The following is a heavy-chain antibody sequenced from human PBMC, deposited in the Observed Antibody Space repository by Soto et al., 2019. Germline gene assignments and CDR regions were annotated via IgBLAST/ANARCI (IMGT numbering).Heavy chain of an antibody. CDR1: GDSFTSDW. J-gene: IGHJ6*02. CDR3: ARTYSNYDYYYYGMDV. D-gene: IGHD4-4*01. CDR2: IYPGDSDT. V-gene: IGHV5-51*01. Sequence: GGSLKISCNGSGDSFTSDWIGWGRQMPWKGLEWMGIIYPGDSDTRYSPSFQGQVTISADKSISTAYLQWSSLKASDTAMYYCARTYSNYDYYYYGMDVWGQGTTVTVSS.